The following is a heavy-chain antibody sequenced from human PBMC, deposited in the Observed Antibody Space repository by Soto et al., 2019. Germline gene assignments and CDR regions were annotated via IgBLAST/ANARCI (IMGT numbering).Heavy chain of an antibody. D-gene: IGHD6-13*01. J-gene: IGHJ4*02. V-gene: IGHV3-33*01. Sequence: QVQLAESGGGVVQPGRSLRLSCAASGFTFSSYGMHWVRQAPGKGLEWVAVIWYDGSNKYYADSVKGRFTISRDNSKNTLYLQMDSLRAEDTAVYYCARCGWQQLEIFDYWGQGTLVTVSS. CDR2: IWYDGSNK. CDR1: GFTFSSYG. CDR3: ARCGWQQLEIFDY.